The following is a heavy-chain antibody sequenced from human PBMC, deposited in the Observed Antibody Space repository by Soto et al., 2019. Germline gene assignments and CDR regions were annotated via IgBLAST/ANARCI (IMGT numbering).Heavy chain of an antibody. D-gene: IGHD3-16*02. CDR1: GGTFSSSG. V-gene: IGHV1-69*11. CDR3: ARWPQPRYTADPYAVDV. Sequence: QVHLVQSGTEVKKPGSSVKVSCKASGGTFSSSGFSWVRQAPGQGLEWMGMIVPSLDTTNYAQKFQARVTITADEVTSTAYMELRSLRSEETVVYYCARWPQPRYTADPYAVDVWGLGTRVIVSS. J-gene: IGHJ6*02. CDR2: IVPSLDTT.